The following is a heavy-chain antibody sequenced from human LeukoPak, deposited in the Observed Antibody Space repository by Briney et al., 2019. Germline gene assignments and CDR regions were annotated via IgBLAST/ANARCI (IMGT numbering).Heavy chain of an antibody. Sequence: SVKVSCKASGGTFSSYAISWVRQAPGQGLEWMGGTIPIFGTANYAQKFQGRVTITADESTSTAYMELSSLRSEDTAVYYCARDTSTYYYDSSGQGYFDYWGQGTLVTVSS. CDR3: ARDTSTYYYDSSGQGYFDY. D-gene: IGHD3-22*01. J-gene: IGHJ4*02. CDR2: TIPIFGTA. CDR1: GGTFSSYA. V-gene: IGHV1-69*13.